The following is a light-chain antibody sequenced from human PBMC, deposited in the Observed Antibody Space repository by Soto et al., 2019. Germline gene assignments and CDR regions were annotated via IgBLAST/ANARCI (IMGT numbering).Light chain of an antibody. CDR3: GTWDSSLSAGV. J-gene: IGLJ1*01. Sequence: QSVLTQPPSVSAAPGQKVTTSCSGSSSNIGNNYVSWYQQLPGTAPKLLIYENNKRPSGIPDRFSGTKSGTSATLGITGLQTGDEADYYCGTWDSSLSAGVFGTG. CDR2: ENN. CDR1: SSNIGNNY. V-gene: IGLV1-51*02.